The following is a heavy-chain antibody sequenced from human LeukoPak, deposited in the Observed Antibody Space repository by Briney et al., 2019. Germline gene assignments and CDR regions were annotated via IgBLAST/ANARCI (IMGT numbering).Heavy chain of an antibody. Sequence: GGSLRLSCAASGFTFSNYAMSWVRQAPGKGLEWVSAISGSGGSTYYADSVKGRFTISRDNSKNSLYLQMNSLRAEDTALYYCSQDAWLSGRGLYCFCYLGQGAL. CDR3: SQDAWLSGRGLYCFCY. D-gene: IGHD3-10*01. J-gene: IGHJ4*03. V-gene: IGHV3-23*01. CDR1: GFTFSNYA. CDR2: ISGSGGST.